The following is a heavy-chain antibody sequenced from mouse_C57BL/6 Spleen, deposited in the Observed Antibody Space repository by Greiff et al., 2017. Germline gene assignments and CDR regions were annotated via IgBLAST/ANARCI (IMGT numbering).Heavy chain of an antibody. CDR2: IWSGGST. CDR3: ARTIYDGSAWFAY. Sequence: QVHVKQSGPGLVQPSQSLSITCTVSGFSLTSYGVHWVRQSPGKGLEWLGVIWSGGSTDYNAAFISRLSISKDNSKSQVFFKMNSLQADDTAIYYCARTIYDGSAWFAYWGQGTLVTVSA. V-gene: IGHV2-2*01. CDR1: GFSLTSYG. D-gene: IGHD2-3*01. J-gene: IGHJ3*01.